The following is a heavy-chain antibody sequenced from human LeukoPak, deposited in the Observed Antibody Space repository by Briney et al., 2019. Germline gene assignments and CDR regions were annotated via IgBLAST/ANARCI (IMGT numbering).Heavy chain of an antibody. V-gene: IGHV4-39*01. D-gene: IGHD6-6*01. Sequence: NPSETLSLTCTVSGGSLSSSSYYWGWIRQPPGRGLEWIGNIYYSGNTFYNPSLESRVTISVDTSKNQFSLKLTSMTAADTAVYYCARRMAVRPKYYFDSWGQGILVTVSS. CDR2: IYYSGNT. J-gene: IGHJ4*02. CDR3: ARRMAVRPKYYFDS. CDR1: GGSLSSSSYY.